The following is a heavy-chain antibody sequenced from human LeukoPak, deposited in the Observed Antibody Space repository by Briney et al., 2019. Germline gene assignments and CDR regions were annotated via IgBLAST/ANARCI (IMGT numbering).Heavy chain of an antibody. D-gene: IGHD3-10*01. Sequence: SETLSLTCTVSGGSISSYYGSWIRQPAGKGLEWIGRIYTSGSTNYNPSLKSRVTISVDTSKNQFSLKLSSATAADTAVYYCARENSMVRGVIILRVWFDPWGQGTLVTVSS. CDR1: GGSISSYY. J-gene: IGHJ5*02. CDR3: ARENSMVRGVIILRVWFDP. V-gene: IGHV4-4*07. CDR2: IYTSGST.